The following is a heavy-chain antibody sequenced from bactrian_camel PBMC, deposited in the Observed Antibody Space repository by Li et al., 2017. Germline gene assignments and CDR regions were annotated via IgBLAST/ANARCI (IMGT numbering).Heavy chain of an antibody. CDR1: GLPASGNC. J-gene: IGHJ4*01. V-gene: IGHV3S25*01. D-gene: IGHD4*01. Sequence: QVQLVESGGGSVEAGGSLRLSCAASGLPASGNCVAWFRRVGGKERDWVATDNGVGTTYYGDSVKGRFAISRDNAKNTVYLQMNSLKPEDTAMYYCETGSEYGRGQGTQVTVSS. CDR2: DNGVGTT.